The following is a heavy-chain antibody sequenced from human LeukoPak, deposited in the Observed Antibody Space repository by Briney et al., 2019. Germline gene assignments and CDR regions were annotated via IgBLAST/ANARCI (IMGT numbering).Heavy chain of an antibody. D-gene: IGHD3-16*01. CDR2: ISYDGSNK. CDR1: GFTFSSYA. CDR3: ARALPYDYGWVDP. J-gene: IGHJ5*02. Sequence: PGGSLRLSCAASGFTFSSYAMHWVRQAPGKGLEWVAVISYDGSNKYYADSVKGRFTISRDNSKNTPYLQMNSLRAEDTAVYYCARALPYDYGWVDPWGQGTLVTVSS. V-gene: IGHV3-30-3*01.